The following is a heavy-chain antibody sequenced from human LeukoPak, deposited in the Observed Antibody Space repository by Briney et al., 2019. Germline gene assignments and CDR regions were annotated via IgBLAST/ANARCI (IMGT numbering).Heavy chain of an antibody. D-gene: IGHD3-22*01. CDR2: INPNSGGT. V-gene: IGHV1-2*06. CDR3: ARVLARINYYDSSGYLNWFDP. J-gene: IGHJ5*02. CDR1: GYTFTGYY. Sequence: ASVKVSCKASGYTFTGYYMHWVRQAPGQGLEWMGRINPNSGGTNYAQKFQGRVTMTRDTSISTAYMELSRLRSDDTAVYYCARVLARINYYDSSGYLNWFDPWGRGTLVTVSS.